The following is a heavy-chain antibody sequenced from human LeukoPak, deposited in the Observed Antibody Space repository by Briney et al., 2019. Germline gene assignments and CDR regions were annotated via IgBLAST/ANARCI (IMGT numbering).Heavy chain of an antibody. Sequence: GGSLRLSCAASGFTFSIYWMSWVRQAPGKGLEWVVNIKQDGSEKYYVDSVKGRFTISRDNAKNSLSLQMNSLRAEDTAVYYCARGRCSSASCFFDYWGQGTPVTVPS. V-gene: IGHV3-7*01. CDR1: GFTFSIYW. CDR2: IKQDGSEK. D-gene: IGHD2-2*01. J-gene: IGHJ4*02. CDR3: ARGRCSSASCFFDY.